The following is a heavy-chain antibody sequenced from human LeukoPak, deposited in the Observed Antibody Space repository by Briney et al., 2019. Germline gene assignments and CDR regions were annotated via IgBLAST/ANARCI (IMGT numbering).Heavy chain of an antibody. V-gene: IGHV3-53*01. J-gene: IGHJ4*02. CDR3: AKSWLRLGGDY. CDR2: IYSGGST. CDR1: GFTFSSYW. D-gene: IGHD5-12*01. Sequence: GGSLRLSCAASGFTFSSYWMSWVRQAPGKGLEWVSVIYSGGSTYYADSVKGRFTISRENSKNTLYLQMNSLRAEDTAVYYCAKSWLRLGGDYWGQGTLVTVSS.